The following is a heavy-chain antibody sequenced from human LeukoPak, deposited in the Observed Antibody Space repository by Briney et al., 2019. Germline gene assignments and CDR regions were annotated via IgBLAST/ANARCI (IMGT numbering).Heavy chain of an antibody. CDR1: GYMFTRYA. CDR3: ATAPLGATRRLDY. Sequence: ASVKVSCKASGYMFTRYAMHWVRQAPGQRLEWMGWIDVGNGNTKYSQKFQGRVSITRDTSASTAYMELSSLRSEDTAVYYCATAPLGATRRLDYWGQGTLVTVSS. CDR2: IDVGNGNT. J-gene: IGHJ4*02. D-gene: IGHD5-12*01. V-gene: IGHV1-3*01.